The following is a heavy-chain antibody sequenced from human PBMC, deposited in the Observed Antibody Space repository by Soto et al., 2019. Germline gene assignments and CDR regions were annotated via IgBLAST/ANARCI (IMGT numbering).Heavy chain of an antibody. J-gene: IGHJ4*02. CDR1: GGSFSGYY. V-gene: IGHV4-34*01. Sequence: QVQLQQWGAGLLKPSETLSLTCAVYGGSFSGYYWSWIRQPPGKGLEWIGEINHSGSTNYNPSLKSRVTISVDTSKNQFSLKLSSVTAADTAVYYCARGRGHIVVVTAIIRVGFDYWGQGTLVTVSS. CDR2: INHSGST. D-gene: IGHD2-21*02. CDR3: ARGRGHIVVVTAIIRVGFDY.